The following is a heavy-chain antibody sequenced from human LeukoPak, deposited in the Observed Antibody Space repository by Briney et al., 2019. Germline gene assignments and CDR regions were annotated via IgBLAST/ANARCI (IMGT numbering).Heavy chain of an antibody. CDR1: GGSISSYY. D-gene: IGHD3-22*01. CDR3: ATKEPDYYDSSGYYPEAFDI. V-gene: IGHV4-59*01. Sequence: TSETLSLTCTVSGGSISSYYWSWIRQPPGKGLEWIGYIYYSGSTNYNPSLKSRVTISVDTSKNQFSLNLSSVTAADTAVYYCATKEPDYYDSSGYYPEAFDIWGQGTMVTVSS. J-gene: IGHJ3*02. CDR2: IYYSGST.